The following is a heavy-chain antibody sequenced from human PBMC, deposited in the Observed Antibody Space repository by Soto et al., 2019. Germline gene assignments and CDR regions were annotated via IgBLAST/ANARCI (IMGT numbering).Heavy chain of an antibody. CDR1: GFTFSSYG. CDR3: ARTIPNYDILTVSKEGSAFDI. V-gene: IGHV3-33*01. D-gene: IGHD3-9*01. Sequence: QVQLVESGGGVVQPGRSLRLSCAASGFTFSSYGMHWVRQAPGKGLEWVSVIWYDGSNKYYADSVKGRFTISRDNSKNTLYLQMNSLRAEDTAVYYCARTIPNYDILTVSKEGSAFDIWGQGTMVTVSS. CDR2: IWYDGSNK. J-gene: IGHJ3*02.